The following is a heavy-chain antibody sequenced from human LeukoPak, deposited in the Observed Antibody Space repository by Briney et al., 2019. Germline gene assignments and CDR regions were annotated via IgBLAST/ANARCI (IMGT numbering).Heavy chain of an antibody. CDR1: GGSFSGYY. J-gene: IGHJ4*02. D-gene: IGHD3-3*01. CDR2: INRSGST. CDR3: ASDIWSGYSFDY. V-gene: IGHV4-34*01. Sequence: SETLSLTCAVYGGSFSGYYWSWIRQPPGKGLEWIGEINRSGSTNYNPSLKSRVTISVDTSKNQFSLKLSSVTAADTAVYYCASDIWSGYSFDYWGQGTQVTVSS.